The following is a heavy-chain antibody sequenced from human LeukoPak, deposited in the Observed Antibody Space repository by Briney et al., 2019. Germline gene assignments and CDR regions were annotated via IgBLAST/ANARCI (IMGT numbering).Heavy chain of an antibody. J-gene: IGHJ4*02. CDR1: GDSVSSNNGA. Sequence: SQTLSLTCAISGDSVSSNNGAWNWTRQSPSRGLEWLGRTYYRSKWYNDYEGSLRSLITISPDTSNNEFSLQVYSVTPEDTAVYYCARDVGTTGWHTYDFWGQGTLVTVSS. V-gene: IGHV6-1*01. D-gene: IGHD3-9*01. CDR2: TYYRSKWYN. CDR3: ARDVGTTGWHTYDF.